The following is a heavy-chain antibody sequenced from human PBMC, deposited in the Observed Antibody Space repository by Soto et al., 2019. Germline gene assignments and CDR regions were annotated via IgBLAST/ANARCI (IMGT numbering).Heavy chain of an antibody. V-gene: IGHV1-69*12. CDR3: ARGDATKIIVTTFYGLDV. J-gene: IGHJ6*02. D-gene: IGHD3-22*01. CDR2: IIPVFGTP. Sequence: QVQEVQSGAEVKKPGSSVKVSCKASGGSFSNYGSSWVRQAPGQGLEWMGGIIPVFGTPHYAQKFQDRVTITADESTSTVYMEVSSPTSEDTAVYYCARGDATKIIVTTFYGLDVWGQGTTVTVSS. CDR1: GGSFSNYG.